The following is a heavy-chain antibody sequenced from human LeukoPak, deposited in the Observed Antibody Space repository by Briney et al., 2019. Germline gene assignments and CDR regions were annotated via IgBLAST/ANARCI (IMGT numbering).Heavy chain of an antibody. CDR1: GFTLSSYA. CDR3: AKVMKGSERLTMVRGVIIKTAGLYYMDV. J-gene: IGHJ6*03. Sequence: GGSLRLSCAASGFTLSSYAMSWVRQAPGKGLEWVSSISASGGSTNYADSVKGRFTISRDNSKNTVYLQMNSLRAEEKAVYYCAKVMKGSERLTMVRGVIIKTAGLYYMDVWGKGTTVTVSS. V-gene: IGHV3-23*01. D-gene: IGHD3-10*01. CDR2: ISASGGST.